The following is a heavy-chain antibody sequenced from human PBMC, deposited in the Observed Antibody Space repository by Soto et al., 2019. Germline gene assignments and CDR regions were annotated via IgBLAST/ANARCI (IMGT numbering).Heavy chain of an antibody. CDR1: GFTFSSYA. D-gene: IGHD3-10*01. CDR3: ARGAGVLTSGGDY. J-gene: IGHJ4*02. Sequence: QVQLVESGGGVVQPGRSLRLSCAASGFTFSSYAMHWVRQAPGKGLEWVAVISYDGSTTYYADSVKGRFTIARDNSKNTLYLQMNIMRAEDTAVYYCARGAGVLTSGGDYWGQGTLVTVSS. V-gene: IGHV3-30-3*01. CDR2: ISYDGSTT.